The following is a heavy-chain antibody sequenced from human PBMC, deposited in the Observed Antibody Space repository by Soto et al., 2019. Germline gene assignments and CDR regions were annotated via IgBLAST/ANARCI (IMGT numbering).Heavy chain of an antibody. CDR3: AREGLWFGEGKIQYYCYGMDV. CDR2: ISSSSSYT. D-gene: IGHD3-10*01. Sequence: QVQLVESGGGLVKPGGSLRLSCAASGFTFSDYYMSWIRQAPGKGLEWVSYISSSSSYTNYADSVKGRFTISRDNAKNSLYLQMNSLRAEDTAVYYCAREGLWFGEGKIQYYCYGMDVWGQGTTVTVS. CDR1: GFTFSDYY. V-gene: IGHV3-11*05. J-gene: IGHJ6*02.